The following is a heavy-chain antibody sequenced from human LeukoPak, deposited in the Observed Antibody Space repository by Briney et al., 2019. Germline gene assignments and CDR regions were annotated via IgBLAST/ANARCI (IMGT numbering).Heavy chain of an antibody. D-gene: IGHD6-13*01. V-gene: IGHV3-23*01. CDR1: GFTFSSFA. CDR2: MSGDATST. J-gene: IGHJ4*02. Sequence: PGGSLRLSCAASGFTFSSFAMNWVRQVPGKGLEWVSTMSGDATSTYYADSVKGRFTISRDNSKNTLYLQMNSLRAEDTAVYYCAKRTSGSSWYSSDSWGQGTLVTVSS. CDR3: AKRTSGSSWYSSDS.